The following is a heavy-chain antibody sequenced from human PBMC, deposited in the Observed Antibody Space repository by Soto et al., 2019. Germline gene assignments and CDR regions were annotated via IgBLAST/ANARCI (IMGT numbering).Heavy chain of an antibody. CDR1: GFTFSSYA. D-gene: IGHD5-18*01. V-gene: IGHV3-23*01. CDR3: AKDPGYSYGYGQIDY. J-gene: IGHJ4*02. CDR2: ISGSGGST. Sequence: GGSLRLSCAASGFTFSSYAMSWVRQAPGKGLEWVSAISGSGGSTYYANSVRGRFTISRDNSKNTLYLQMNSLRAEDTAVYYCAKDPGYSYGYGQIDYWGQGTLVTVSS.